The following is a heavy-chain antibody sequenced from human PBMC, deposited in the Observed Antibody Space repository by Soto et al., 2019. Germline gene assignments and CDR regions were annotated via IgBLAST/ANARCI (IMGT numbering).Heavy chain of an antibody. V-gene: IGHV1-3*01. CDR1: GYTFTSYA. J-gene: IGHJ4*02. Sequence: GPSVKVSCKASGYTFTSYAMHWVRQAPGQRLEWMGWINAGNGNTKYSQEFQGRVTITRDTSASTAYMELSSLRSEDTAVYYCARGSDSSGYYTYWGQGTLVTVSS. D-gene: IGHD3-22*01. CDR3: ARGSDSSGYYTY. CDR2: INAGNGNT.